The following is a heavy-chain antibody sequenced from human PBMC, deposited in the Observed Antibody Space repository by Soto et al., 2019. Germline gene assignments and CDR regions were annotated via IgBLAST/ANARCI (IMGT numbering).Heavy chain of an antibody. D-gene: IGHD3-10*02. CDR1: GGSFSGYY. Sequence: PSETLSLTCAVYGGSFSGYYWSWIRQPPGKGLEWIGEINHSGSTSYNPSLKSRVTISVDTSKNQFSLKLSSVTAADTAVYYCARRPHASLITMLDVWGQGTTVTVSS. CDR3: ARRPHASLITMLDV. V-gene: IGHV4-34*01. J-gene: IGHJ6*02. CDR2: INHSGST.